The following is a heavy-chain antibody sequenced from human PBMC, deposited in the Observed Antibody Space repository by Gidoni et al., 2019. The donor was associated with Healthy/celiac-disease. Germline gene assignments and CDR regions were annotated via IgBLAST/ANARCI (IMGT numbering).Heavy chain of an antibody. CDR1: GFPFRSYW. J-gene: IGHJ6*02. Sequence: EVQLVESGGGLVQPGGSLRLSCAASGFPFRSYWMSWVRQAPRKGLEWVANIKQDGSEKYYVDSVKGRFTISRDNAKNSLYLQMNSLRAEDTAVYYCARDTHYYYGSLYWYYGMDVWGQGTTVTVSS. CDR2: IKQDGSEK. CDR3: ARDTHYYYGSLYWYYGMDV. D-gene: IGHD3-10*01. V-gene: IGHV3-7*03.